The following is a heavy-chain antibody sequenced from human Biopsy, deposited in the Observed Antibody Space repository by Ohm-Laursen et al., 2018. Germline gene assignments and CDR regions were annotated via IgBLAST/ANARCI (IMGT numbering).Heavy chain of an antibody. V-gene: IGHV1-8*01. D-gene: IGHD6-6*01. J-gene: IGHJ5*02. CDR2: MIPNSGKT. CDR3: ARGSPRRVSIFEASIYWFDT. Sequence: ASVKVSCKTSGYSFTTYDVNWVRQARGQGLEWMGWMIPNSGKTGYAQRFQGRVTLTMNTSIGTAYMELSGLRSEDTAVYYCARGSPRRVSIFEASIYWFDTWGQGTLVTVSS. CDR1: GYSFTTYD.